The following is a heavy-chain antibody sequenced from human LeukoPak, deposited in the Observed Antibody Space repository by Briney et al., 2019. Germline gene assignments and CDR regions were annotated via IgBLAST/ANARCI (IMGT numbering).Heavy chain of an antibody. CDR2: ISANNGNK. CDR1: GYTFTTYG. CDR3: ASCQTGSSSCHGLDY. J-gene: IGHJ4*02. V-gene: IGHV1-18*01. Sequence: ASVKVSCKTSGYTFTTYGISWVRQAPGQGLEWMGWISANNGNKNYAQKLQGRVTMTTDTSTSTAYMELRSLRSDDTAVYYCASCQTGSSSCHGLDYWGQGTLVTVSS. D-gene: IGHD2-2*01.